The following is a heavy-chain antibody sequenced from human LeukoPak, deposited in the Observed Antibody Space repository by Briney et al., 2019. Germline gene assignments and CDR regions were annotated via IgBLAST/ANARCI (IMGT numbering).Heavy chain of an antibody. CDR1: GFTFSRYA. Sequence: GGSLRPSCEASGFTFSRYAMSWVRQAPGKGPEWVSGISASGGTAYFADSVKGRFIISRDSSKNTLFLQMNSLRAEDTALYYCAKDPNGDWVGAFDMWGQGTKVTVSS. J-gene: IGHJ3*02. CDR3: AKDPNGDWVGAFDM. D-gene: IGHD3-10*01. CDR2: ISASGGTA. V-gene: IGHV3-23*01.